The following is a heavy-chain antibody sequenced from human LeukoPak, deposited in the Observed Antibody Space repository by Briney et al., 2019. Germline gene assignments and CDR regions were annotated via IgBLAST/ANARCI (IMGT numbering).Heavy chain of an antibody. V-gene: IGHV3-23*01. Sequence: PGGSLRLSCAASGFTFSNYSMSWVRQAPGRGLEWVSTISGTGGTTYYADSVKGRFTISRDNSKNTLYAEMTSLRAEDTAVYYCATLASGYSSPFDYWGQGTLVTVSS. CDR1: GFTFSNYS. D-gene: IGHD6-13*01. CDR2: ISGTGGTT. CDR3: ATLASGYSSPFDY. J-gene: IGHJ4*02.